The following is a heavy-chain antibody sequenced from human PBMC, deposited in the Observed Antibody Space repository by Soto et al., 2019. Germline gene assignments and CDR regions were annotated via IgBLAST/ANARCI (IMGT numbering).Heavy chain of an antibody. CDR3: ARFEYRSTDTFGYAFDI. CDR1: GYSFRSHG. V-gene: IGHV1-18*01. CDR2: ISAYNGNT. Sequence: QVQLVQSGAEVKKTGASVKVSCKASGYSFRSHGISWMRHAPGQGLAWMGWISAYNGNTNYAQKLQGRVTMTTDTSTNTDYVELRLLRYDATVMYYWARFEYRSTDTFGYAFDIWGQGTMVTVSS. J-gene: IGHJ3*02. D-gene: IGHD6-6*01.